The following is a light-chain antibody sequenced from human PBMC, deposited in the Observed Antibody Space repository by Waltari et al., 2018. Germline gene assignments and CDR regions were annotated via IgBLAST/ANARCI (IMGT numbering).Light chain of an antibody. V-gene: IGLV2-8*01. CDR3: CV. Sequence: QSALPQPPSPSGSPGQSVTISCTGPISQVGSYNYVSWYQHHPGKVPKLMIYEVSRRPSGVPDRFSGSKSGNTASLTVSGLQAEDEADLGLCVFGTGTKVTVL. J-gene: IGLJ1*01. CDR1: ISQVGSYNY. CDR2: EVS.